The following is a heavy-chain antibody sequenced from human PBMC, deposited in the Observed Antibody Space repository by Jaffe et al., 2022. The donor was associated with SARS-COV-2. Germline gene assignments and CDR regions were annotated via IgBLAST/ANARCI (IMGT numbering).Heavy chain of an antibody. CDR2: IYYSGST. D-gene: IGHD6-13*01. Sequence: QLQLQESGPGLVKPSETLSLTCTVSGGSISSSSYYWGWIRQPPGKGLEWIGSIYYSGSTYYNPSLKSRVTISVDTSKNQFSLKLSSVTAADTAVYYCARRFSFSMFIAAAGTFDYWGQGTLVTVSS. CDR3: ARRFSFSMFIAAAGTFDY. J-gene: IGHJ4*02. V-gene: IGHV4-39*01. CDR1: GGSISSSSYY.